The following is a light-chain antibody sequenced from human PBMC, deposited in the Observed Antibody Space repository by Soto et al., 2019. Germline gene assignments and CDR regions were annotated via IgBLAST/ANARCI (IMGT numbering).Light chain of an antibody. CDR3: QQYYTPPVT. J-gene: IGKJ1*01. CDR2: WAS. Sequence: DIVMTQSPDSLAVSLGERATINCKSSQSVLYSSNNKNYLAWYQQKPGQPPKLLIYWASTRESGVPDRFSGSGSGTHFTLTISSLQAEDVAVYSCQQYYTPPVTFGQGTKVEIK. CDR1: QSVLYSSNNKNY. V-gene: IGKV4-1*01.